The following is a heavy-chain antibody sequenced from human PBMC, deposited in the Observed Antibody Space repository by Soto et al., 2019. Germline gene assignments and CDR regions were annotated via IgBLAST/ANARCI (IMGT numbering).Heavy chain of an antibody. CDR2: IDPGDSNT. Sequence: GESVKISGQGSGYSFTYFWISWVLQMPGKGLEWMGRIDPGDSNTIYSPSFQGHVTISVDKSSSTSYLQWGSLKASDTAIYYCAKQGGYYYYGMDAWGQGTTVTVSS. CDR3: AKQGGYYYYGMDA. CDR1: GYSFTYFW. D-gene: IGHD3-16*01. V-gene: IGHV5-10-1*01. J-gene: IGHJ6*02.